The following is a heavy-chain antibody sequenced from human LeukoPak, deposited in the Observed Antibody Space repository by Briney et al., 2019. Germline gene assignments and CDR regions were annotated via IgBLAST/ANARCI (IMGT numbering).Heavy chain of an antibody. Sequence: PSETLSLTCTVSGYSISSGYYWGWIRQPPGKGLEWIGSIYHSGSTYYNPSLKSRVTISVDTSKNQFSLKLSSVTAADTAVYYCARDSQRNSTPTPWGQGTLVTVSS. V-gene: IGHV4-38-2*02. CDR2: IYHSGST. CDR3: ARDSQRNSTPTP. D-gene: IGHD2/OR15-2a*01. CDR1: GYSISSGYY. J-gene: IGHJ5*02.